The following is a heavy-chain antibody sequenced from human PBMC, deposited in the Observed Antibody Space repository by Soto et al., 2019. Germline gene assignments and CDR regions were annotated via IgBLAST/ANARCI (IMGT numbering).Heavy chain of an antibody. J-gene: IGHJ5*02. Sequence: GGSLRLSCAASGFTFSNYAMTWVRQAPGKGLEWVSALSGSGHATYYADSVKGRFTISRDNSRDTLYLRMNSLRAEDTAVYFCARAPHFDFWSGYSNWFDPWGQGTLVTVSS. CDR1: GFTFSNYA. V-gene: IGHV3-23*01. D-gene: IGHD3-3*01. CDR3: ARAPHFDFWSGYSNWFDP. CDR2: LSGSGHAT.